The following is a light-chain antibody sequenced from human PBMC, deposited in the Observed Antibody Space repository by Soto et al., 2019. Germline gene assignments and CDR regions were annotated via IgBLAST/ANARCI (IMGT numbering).Light chain of an antibody. CDR2: DAS. Sequence: DIQMTQSPSSLSASVGDRVTITCQASQDISNYLNWYQQKPVKAPKLLIYDASNLETGVPSRFSGSGSGTDFTFTISSLQPEDIATYYCQQYDNLPRWTFGQGTKVDIK. CDR3: QQYDNLPRWT. V-gene: IGKV1-33*01. CDR1: QDISNY. J-gene: IGKJ1*01.